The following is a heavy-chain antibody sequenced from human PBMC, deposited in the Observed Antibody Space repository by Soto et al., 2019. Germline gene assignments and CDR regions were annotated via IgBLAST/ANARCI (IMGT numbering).Heavy chain of an antibody. CDR2: INPNNGAT. V-gene: IGHV1-2*04. J-gene: IGHJ6*02. CDR1: GYSFTGYY. CDR3: ATSCVFGGVTEWCIDV. D-gene: IGHD3-10*02. Sequence: ASVKVSCKASGYSFTGYYMHWVRQAPGQGPEWMGWINPNNGATKYAQKFQGWLTLTRDTSISTAYMDLSSLRSDDTAVYYCATSCVFGGVTEWCIDVWGQGTTVTVSS.